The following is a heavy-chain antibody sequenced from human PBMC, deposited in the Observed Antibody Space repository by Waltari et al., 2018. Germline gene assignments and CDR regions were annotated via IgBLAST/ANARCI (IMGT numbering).Heavy chain of an antibody. J-gene: IGHJ4*02. Sequence: QLHLVQSGAEEKKPGSPVKVSRKAPGYTFRRYAISWVRQAPGQGLEWMGGIIPILGIANYAQKFQGRVTITADKSTSTAYMELSSLRSEDTAVYYCAREAGQETFDYWGQGTLVTVSS. CDR2: IIPILGIA. V-gene: IGHV1-69*10. CDR1: GYTFRRYA. CDR3: AREAGQETFDY.